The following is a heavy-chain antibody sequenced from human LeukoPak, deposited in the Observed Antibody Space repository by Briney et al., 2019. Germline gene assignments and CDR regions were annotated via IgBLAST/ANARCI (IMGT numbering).Heavy chain of an antibody. CDR3: TRLADGSGKFDL. J-gene: IGHJ5*02. D-gene: IGHD3-10*01. CDR2: IWSRPNSYAT. Sequence: PGGSLRLFCAASGFTLSGSAMHWVRQASGKELEGIGRIWSRPNSYATAYAASVKGRFSISRDDSINTAYLQMNSLKTEDTALYYCTRLADGSGKFDLWGQGTLVTVSS. CDR1: GFTLSGSA. V-gene: IGHV3-73*01.